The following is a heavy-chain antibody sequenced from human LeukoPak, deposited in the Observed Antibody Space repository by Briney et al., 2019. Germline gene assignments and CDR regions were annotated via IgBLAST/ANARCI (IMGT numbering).Heavy chain of an antibody. CDR2: ISSSSNYI. CDR3: AREYCSGGSCYNY. J-gene: IGHJ4*02. V-gene: IGHV3-21*04. Sequence: GGSLRLSCAASGFTFSDYWMSWVRQAPGKGLEWVSSISSSSNYIHYADSVKGRFTISRDNAKNSLYLQMNSLRAEDTAVYYCAREYCSGGSCYNYWGQGTLVTVSS. D-gene: IGHD2-15*01. CDR1: GFTFSDYW.